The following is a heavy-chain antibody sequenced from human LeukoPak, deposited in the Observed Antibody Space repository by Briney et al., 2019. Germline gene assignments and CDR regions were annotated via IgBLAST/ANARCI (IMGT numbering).Heavy chain of an antibody. D-gene: IGHD2-2*01. CDR1: GYTFTSYY. J-gene: IGHJ3*02. CDR3: ARDRAYCSSTSCYVGAFDI. V-gene: IGHV1-46*01. CDR2: INPSGGST. Sequence: ASVKVSCKASGYTFTSYYMHWVRQAPGQGLEWMGIINPSGGSTSYAQKFQGRVTITRDTSASTAYMELSSLRSEDMAVYYCARDRAYCSSTSCYVGAFDIWGQGTMVTVSS.